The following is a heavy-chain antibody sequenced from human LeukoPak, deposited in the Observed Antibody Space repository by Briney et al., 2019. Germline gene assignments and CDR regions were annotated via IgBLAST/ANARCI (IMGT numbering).Heavy chain of an antibody. V-gene: IGHV4-59*12. D-gene: IGHD2-21*02. J-gene: IGHJ4*02. CDR2: IYYSGST. CDR3: ARVPYCGGDCYADY. CDR1: GGSISSYY. Sequence: PSETLSLTCTVSGGSISSYYWSWIRQPPGKGLEWIGYIYYSGSTYYNPSLKSRVTISVDTSKNQFSLKLSSVTAADTAVYYCARVPYCGGDCYADYWGQGTLVTVSS.